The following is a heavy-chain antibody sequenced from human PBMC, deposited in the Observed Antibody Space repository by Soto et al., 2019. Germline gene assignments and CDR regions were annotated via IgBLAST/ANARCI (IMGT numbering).Heavy chain of an antibody. CDR1: GFIFRIYD. Sequence: AGGSLRLSCATSGFIFRIYDMSWVRQAPGKGLEWVSGISPTGGTTYYADSVKGRFTISRDNSGHTLFLTLKSLRVDDTAIYYCAKLAPELSTSPRYFGSWGQGALVTVSS. CDR3: AKLAPELSTSPRYFGS. CDR2: ISPTGGTT. V-gene: IGHV3-23*01. J-gene: IGHJ4*03. D-gene: IGHD1-7*01.